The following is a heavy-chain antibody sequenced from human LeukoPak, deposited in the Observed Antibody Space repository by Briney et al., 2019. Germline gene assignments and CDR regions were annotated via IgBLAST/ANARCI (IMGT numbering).Heavy chain of an antibody. CDR2: ISSSGSTI. D-gene: IGHD3-22*01. CDR1: GFTFRDYY. CDR3: ARRNYYDSSGFDP. V-gene: IGHV3-11*01. J-gene: IGHJ5*02. Sequence: GGSLRLSCAASGFTFRDYYMSWIRQAPGKGLEWVSYISSSGSTIYYADSVKGRFTISRDNAKNSLYLQMNSLRAEDTAVYYCARRNYYDSSGFDPWGQGTLVTVSS.